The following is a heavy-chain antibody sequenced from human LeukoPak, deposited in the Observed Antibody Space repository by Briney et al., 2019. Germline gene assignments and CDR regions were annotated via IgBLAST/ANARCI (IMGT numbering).Heavy chain of an antibody. CDR1: GYTFTTYD. V-gene: IGHV1-8*02. CDR2: MNPNSGNT. Sequence: RASVKVSCKASGYTFTTYDINWVRQATGQGLEWMGWMNPNSGNTGYAQKFQGRVTMTTDTSTSTAYMELRSLRSDDTAVYYCARDKYRYSSGWDNWFDPWGQGTLVTVSS. CDR3: ARDKYRYSSGWDNWFDP. J-gene: IGHJ5*02. D-gene: IGHD6-19*01.